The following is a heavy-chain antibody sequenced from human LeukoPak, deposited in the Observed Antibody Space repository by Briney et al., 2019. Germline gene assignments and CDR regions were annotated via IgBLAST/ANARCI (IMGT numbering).Heavy chain of an antibody. V-gene: IGHV3-30*15. CDR2: ISYEGKVK. CDR1: GFMFTGFA. J-gene: IGHJ4*02. Sequence: GGSLRLSCAASGFMFTGFAMHWVRQAPGKGLQWVADISYEGKVKFYGDSVKGRFTISRDDSKNMLYLQMSSLRPEDTAVYYCARDMIRGQPDYLDYWGQGTLVNVSS. D-gene: IGHD3-10*01. CDR3: ARDMIRGQPDYLDY.